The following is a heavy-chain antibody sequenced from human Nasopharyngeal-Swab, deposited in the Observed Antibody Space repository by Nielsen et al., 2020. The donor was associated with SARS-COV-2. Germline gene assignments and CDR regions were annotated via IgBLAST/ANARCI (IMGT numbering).Heavy chain of an antibody. CDR3: AGGGYCSGGSCYSFDAFDI. Sequence: ASVKVSCKASGYTFTGYYMHWVRQAPGQGLEWMGRINPNSGGTNYAQKFQGRVTMTRDTSISTAYMELSRLGSDDTAVYYCAGGGYCSGGSCYSFDAFDIWGQGTMVTVSS. V-gene: IGHV1-2*06. CDR2: INPNSGGT. D-gene: IGHD2-15*01. J-gene: IGHJ3*02. CDR1: GYTFTGYY.